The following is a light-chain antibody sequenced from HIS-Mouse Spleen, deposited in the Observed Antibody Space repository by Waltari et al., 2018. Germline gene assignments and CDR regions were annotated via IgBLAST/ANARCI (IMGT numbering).Light chain of an antibody. Sequence: DVVMTQSPLSLPVTLGQPASISCRSSQSLVHSDGNTYLNWFQQRPGQSPRRLMYKVSNRDSGVPDRFSGSGSGTDFTLKISRVEAEDVGVYYCMQGTHWKTFGQGTKLEIK. J-gene: IGKJ2*01. CDR2: KVS. CDR3: MQGTHWKT. V-gene: IGKV2-30*02. CDR1: QSLVHSDGNTY.